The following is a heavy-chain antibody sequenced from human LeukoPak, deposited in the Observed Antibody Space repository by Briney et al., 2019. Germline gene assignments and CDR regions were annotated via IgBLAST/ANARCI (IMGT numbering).Heavy chain of an antibody. D-gene: IGHD2-15*01. CDR2: TYYRSKWYN. Sequence: QTLSLTCAISGDSVSSNSAAWNWIRQSPSRGLEWLGRTYYRSKWYNDYAVSVKSRITINPDTSKNQFSLQLNSVTPEDTAVYYCARDSVGYCSGGTCYVGFDYWGQGTLVTVSS. J-gene: IGHJ4*02. V-gene: IGHV6-1*01. CDR1: GDSVSSNSAA. CDR3: ARDSVGYCSGGTCYVGFDY.